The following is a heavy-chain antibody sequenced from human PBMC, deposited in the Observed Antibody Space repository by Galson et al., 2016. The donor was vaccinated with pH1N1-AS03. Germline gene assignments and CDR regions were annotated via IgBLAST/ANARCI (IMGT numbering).Heavy chain of an antibody. CDR3: ARQVRDGYNDYFDY. CDR1: GYIFTSYW. Sequence: QSGAEVKKPGESLKISCKTSGYIFTSYWVAWVRHMPGKGLEWMGIIYPGDSDTRYSPSFQGQATISADRSINTAYLQWSSLMASDTAIYYCARQVRDGYNDYFDYWGQGILVTVSS. CDR2: IYPGDSDT. V-gene: IGHV5-51*01. J-gene: IGHJ4*02. D-gene: IGHD5-24*01.